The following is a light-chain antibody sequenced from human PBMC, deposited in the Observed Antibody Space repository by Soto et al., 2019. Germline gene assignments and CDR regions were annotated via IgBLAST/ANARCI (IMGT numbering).Light chain of an antibody. V-gene: IGKV3-20*01. CDR3: QQSGRS. CDR2: GAS. CDR1: QSVGNTY. Sequence: EIVLTQSPGTLSLSPGDRATLSCRASQSVGNTYLAWYQQKPGQAPRLLIYGASGRATGIPDRFTGSGSGTDFFLTISRLEPEDFAVYYCQQSGRSFGGGTKVDIK. J-gene: IGKJ4*01.